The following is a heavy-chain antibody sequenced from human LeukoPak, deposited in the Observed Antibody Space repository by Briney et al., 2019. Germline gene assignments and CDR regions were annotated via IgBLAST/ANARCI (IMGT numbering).Heavy chain of an antibody. CDR3: AREGVDFDS. CDR2: LVAKNGGT. Sequence: ASVKVSCKASESIFTNLLIHWVRQAPGQGLEWMGWLVAKNGGTHYAQNFQGRVTMTRDTSIRTAYMELSGLRSDDTAVYYCAREGVDFDSWGQGTMVTVSS. V-gene: IGHV1-2*02. J-gene: IGHJ3*01. CDR1: ESIFTNLL.